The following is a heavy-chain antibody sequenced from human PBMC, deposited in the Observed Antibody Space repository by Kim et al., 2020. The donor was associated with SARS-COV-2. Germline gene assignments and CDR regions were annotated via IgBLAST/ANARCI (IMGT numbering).Heavy chain of an antibody. CDR1: GGSFSGYY. CDR3: ARVTPPLGPYYYYYYGMDV. D-gene: IGHD3-3*01. V-gene: IGHV4-34*01. CDR2: INHSGST. J-gene: IGHJ6*02. Sequence: SETLSLTCAVYGGSFSGYYWSWIRQPPGKGLEWIGEINHSGSTNYNPSLKSRVTISVDTSKNQFSLKLSSVTAADTAVYYCARVTPPLGPYYYYYYGMDVWGQGTTVTVSS.